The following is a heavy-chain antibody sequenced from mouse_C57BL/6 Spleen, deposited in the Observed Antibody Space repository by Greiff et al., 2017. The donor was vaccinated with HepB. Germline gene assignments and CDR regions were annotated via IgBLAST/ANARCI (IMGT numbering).Heavy chain of an antibody. CDR1: GYTFTDYY. CDR3: ATSSYGY. CDR2: INPNNGGT. J-gene: IGHJ2*01. D-gene: IGHD1-1*01. Sequence: EVQLQQSGPELVKPGASVKISCKASGYTFTDYYMNWVKQSHGKSLEWIGDINPNNGGTSYNQKFKGKATLTVDKSSSTAYMGLRSLTSEDSAVYYCATSSYGYWGQGTTLTVSS. V-gene: IGHV1-26*01.